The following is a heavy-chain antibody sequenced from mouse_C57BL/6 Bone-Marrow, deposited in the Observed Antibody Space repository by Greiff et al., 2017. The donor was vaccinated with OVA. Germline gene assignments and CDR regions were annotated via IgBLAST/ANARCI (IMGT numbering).Heavy chain of an antibody. CDR3: ARNLGGSVYYYAMDY. D-gene: IGHD1-1*01. CDR1: GYTFTSYW. CDR2: IDPNSGGT. J-gene: IGHJ4*01. Sequence: QVHVKQPGAELVKPGASVKLSCKASGYTFTSYWMHWVKQRPGRGLEWIGSIDPNSGGTKYNEKFKSKATLTVDKPSSTAYMQLSSLTSEDSAVYDCARNLGGSVYYYAMDYWGQGTSVTVSS. V-gene: IGHV1-72*01.